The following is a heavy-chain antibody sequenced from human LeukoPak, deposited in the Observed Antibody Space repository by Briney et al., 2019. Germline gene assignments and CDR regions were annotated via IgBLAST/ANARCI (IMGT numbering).Heavy chain of an antibody. CDR2: ISYDGSNK. V-gene: IGHV3-30*18. J-gene: IGHJ4*02. CDR3: AKEDLEMATISSVYFDY. Sequence: GGSLRLSCAASGFTFSSYGMHWVRQAPGKGLEWVAVISYDGSNKYYADSVKGRFTISRDNSKNTLCLQMNSLRAEDTAVYYCAKEDLEMATISSVYFDYWGQGTLVTVSS. CDR1: GFTFSSYG. D-gene: IGHD5-24*01.